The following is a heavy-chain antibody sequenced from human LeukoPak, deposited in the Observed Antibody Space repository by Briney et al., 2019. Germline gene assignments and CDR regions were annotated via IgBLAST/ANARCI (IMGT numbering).Heavy chain of an antibody. D-gene: IGHD3-16*01. CDR1: GGSTNNYY. CDR2: IYNSGNT. CDR3: ARESGSYLWRSWLNP. J-gene: IGHJ5*02. Sequence: SQTLSLTCTVSGGSTNNYYWTWIRQPPGKGLEWIGNIYNSGNTNYNPSLKSRVTISIDTSKNQFSLKVISVTAADTAIYYCARESGSYLWRSWLNPWGQGTLVTVSS. V-gene: IGHV4-59*01.